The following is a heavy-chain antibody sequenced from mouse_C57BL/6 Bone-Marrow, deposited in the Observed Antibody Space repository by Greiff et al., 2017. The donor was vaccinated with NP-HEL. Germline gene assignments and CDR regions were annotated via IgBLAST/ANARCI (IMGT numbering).Heavy chain of an antibody. CDR2: ISYSGST. J-gene: IGHJ1*03. CDR1: GYSITSDY. Sequence: EVHLVESGPGLAKPSQTLSLTCSVTGYSITSDYWNWIRKFPGNKLEYMGYISYSGSTYYNPSLKSRISITRDTSKNQYYLQLNSVTTEDTATYYCARSEAYYGSSYWYFDVWGTGTTVTVSS. CDR3: ARSEAYYGSSYWYFDV. D-gene: IGHD1-1*01. V-gene: IGHV3-8*01.